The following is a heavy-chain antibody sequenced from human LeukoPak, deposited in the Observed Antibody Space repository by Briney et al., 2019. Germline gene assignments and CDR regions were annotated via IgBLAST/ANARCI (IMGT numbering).Heavy chain of an antibody. D-gene: IGHD4-17*01. CDR2: MYYIGSN. V-gene: IGHV4-39*01. Sequence: SETLSLTCTVSGGSISSSSYYWGWIRQPPGKGLEWIGSMYYIGSNYYNPSLKSRVTISVDTSKNQFSLKLSSVTAADTAVYYCARVPTVTFFDYWGQGTLVTVSS. J-gene: IGHJ4*02. CDR3: ARVPTVTFFDY. CDR1: GGSISSSSYY.